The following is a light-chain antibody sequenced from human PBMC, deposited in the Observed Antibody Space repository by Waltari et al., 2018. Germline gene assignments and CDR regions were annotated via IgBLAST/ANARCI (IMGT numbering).Light chain of an antibody. Sequence: SFELTQDPAVSAALGQAAKIPCQGDNLRRIYASWYQQRPGQAPVLCLYGQNNRPSGIPDRFSGSASGNTASLTITGTQAEDEADYYCHSRDTISTRVFGGGTKVTVL. CDR1: NLRRIY. CDR3: HSRDTISTRV. J-gene: IGLJ3*02. CDR2: GQN. V-gene: IGLV3-19*01.